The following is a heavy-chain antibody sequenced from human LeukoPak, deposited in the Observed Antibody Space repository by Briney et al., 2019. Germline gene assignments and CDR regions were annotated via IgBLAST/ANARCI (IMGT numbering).Heavy chain of an antibody. CDR1: GFTFSSYS. CDR2: ITSSSSTK. D-gene: IGHD3-10*01. J-gene: IGHJ6*02. CDR3: ARIGGPGYYYYGMDV. Sequence: GGSLRLSCAASGFTFSSYSMNWVRQAPGKGLEWISFITSSSSTKYYTDSVKGRFTISRDNGKNSLYLQVNSLRDEDTAVYYCARIGGPGYYYYGMDVWGQGTTVTVSS. V-gene: IGHV3-48*02.